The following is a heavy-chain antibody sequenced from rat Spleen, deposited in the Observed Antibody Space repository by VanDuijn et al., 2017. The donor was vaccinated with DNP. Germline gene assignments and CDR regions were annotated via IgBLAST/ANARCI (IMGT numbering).Heavy chain of an antibody. V-gene: IGHV2-63*01. CDR3: TRVNYYDGTYYFDY. D-gene: IGHD1-12*02. Sequence: QVQLKESGPGLVQPSQTLSLTCTVSGFSLTNYGVSWVRQPPGKGLEWLGRMWYDGDTDYNVAVKSRLSISRDTSKNQVFLKMNGLQPDDTGTYYCTRVNYYDGTYYFDYWGQGAMVTVTS. CDR2: MWYDGDT. J-gene: IGHJ2*01. CDR1: GFSLTNYG.